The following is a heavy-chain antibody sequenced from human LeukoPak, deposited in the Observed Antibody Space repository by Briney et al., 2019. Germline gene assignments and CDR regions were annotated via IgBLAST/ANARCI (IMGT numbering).Heavy chain of an antibody. CDR2: RNHRGSS. CDR3: ARGSGSYSGAADY. CDR1: GFTVSSNY. V-gene: IGHV4-34*01. J-gene: IGHJ4*02. Sequence: GSLRLSCAASGFTVSSNYMSWIRQPPGKGLEWIGERNHRGSSYFNPSFESRVTISLDMSRKQFSLNLTSVTAADTAFYYCARGSGSYSGAADYWGQGTLVTVSS. D-gene: IGHD6-19*01.